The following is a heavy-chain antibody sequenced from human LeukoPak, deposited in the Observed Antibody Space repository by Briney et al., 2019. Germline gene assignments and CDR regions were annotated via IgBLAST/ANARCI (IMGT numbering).Heavy chain of an antibody. CDR3: ARDSSPLDY. J-gene: IGHJ4*02. D-gene: IGHD3-22*01. CDR2: INHSGST. Sequence: PSETLSLTCAVYGGSFSGYYWSWIRQPPGKGLEWIGEINHSGSTNYNPSLKSRVTISVDTSKNQFSLKLSSVTAADTAVYYCARDSSPLDYWGQGTLVTVSS. CDR1: GGSFSGYY. V-gene: IGHV4-34*01.